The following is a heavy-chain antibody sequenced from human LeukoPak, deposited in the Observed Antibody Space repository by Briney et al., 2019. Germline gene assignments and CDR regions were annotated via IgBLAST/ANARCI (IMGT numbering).Heavy chain of an antibody. CDR1: GFTFSSYS. CDR3: AELGITMIGGV. V-gene: IGHV3-48*04. D-gene: IGHD3-10*02. CDR2: IRSSSSTI. J-gene: IGHJ6*04. Sequence: LAGGSLRLSCAASGFTFSSYSMNWVRQAPGKGLEWVSYIRSSSSTIYYADSVKGRFTISRDSAKNSLYLQMNSLRAEDTAVYYCAELGITMIGGVWGKGTTVTISS.